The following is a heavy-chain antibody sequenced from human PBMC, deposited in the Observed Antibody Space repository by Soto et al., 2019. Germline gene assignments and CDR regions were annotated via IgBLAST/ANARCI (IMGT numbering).Heavy chain of an antibody. V-gene: IGHV6-1*01. CDR3: ARDHYYAMDV. J-gene: IGHJ6*02. CDR1: GDSVSRKNTV. CDR2: TYYVSKWHN. D-gene: IGHD3-10*01. Sequence: PSQTLSLTCAISGDSVSRKNTVWNWIRQSPSGGLEWLGKTYYVSKWHNDYAVSVKSRITITPDTSKNQFSLQLDSVTPEDTAVYYCARDHYYAMDVWGQGTTVTVSS.